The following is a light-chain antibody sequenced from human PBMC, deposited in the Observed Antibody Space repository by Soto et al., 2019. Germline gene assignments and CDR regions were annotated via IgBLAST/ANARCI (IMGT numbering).Light chain of an antibody. V-gene: IGKV3-20*01. CDR3: QQYGRSPLMYT. CDR1: QSVTSNF. J-gene: IGKJ2*01. Sequence: EIVLTQSPGTLSLSPGERATLSCRASQSVTSNFLAWYQQKPGQAPRLLIYGASTRAAGVPDRFSGSGSGTDFTLTITRLEPEDFAVYSCQQYGRSPLMYTFGQGPSWGSN. CDR2: GAS.